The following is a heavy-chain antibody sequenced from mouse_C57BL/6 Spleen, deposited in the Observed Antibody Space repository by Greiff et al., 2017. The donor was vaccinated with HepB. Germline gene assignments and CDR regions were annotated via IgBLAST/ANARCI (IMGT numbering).Heavy chain of an antibody. Sequence: EVQLVESEGGLVQPGSSMKLSCTASGFTFSDYYMAWVRQVPEKGLEWVANINYDGSSTYYLDSLKSRFIISRDNAKNILYLQMSSLKSEDTATYYCARFYDYWYFDVWGTGTTVTVSS. D-gene: IGHD2-3*01. J-gene: IGHJ1*03. CDR1: GFTFSDYY. CDR3: ARFYDYWYFDV. CDR2: INYDGSST. V-gene: IGHV5-16*01.